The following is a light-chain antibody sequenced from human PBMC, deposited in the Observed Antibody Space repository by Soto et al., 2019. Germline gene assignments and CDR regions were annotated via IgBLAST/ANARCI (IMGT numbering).Light chain of an antibody. V-gene: IGKV3-15*01. J-gene: IGKJ2*01. CDR3: QQYSNSHT. CDR2: DAS. CDR1: QSVSSS. Sequence: EIVMTQSPATLSVFPGERATLSCRASQSVSSSLAWYQQSPCQAPRLLLYDASTRATGVPARFSGSGSGTEFTLTISALQSEYFVFYFCQQYSNSHTFGQGTKLVIK.